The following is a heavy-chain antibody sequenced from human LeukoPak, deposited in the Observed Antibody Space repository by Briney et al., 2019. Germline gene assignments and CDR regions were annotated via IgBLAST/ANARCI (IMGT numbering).Heavy chain of an antibody. V-gene: IGHV3-23*01. CDR2: IFVNGDTT. D-gene: IGHD3-10*01. CDR3: AKRNTMVRGGPCFDY. Sequence: PGGSLRLSCAASGLSFSSYAMNWVRQAPGKGLEWVSIIFVNGDTTYYADSVKGRFTVSRDNSKDTLYLQMNDLRPDDTAIYYCAKRNTMVRGGPCFDYWGQGLLVTVSS. J-gene: IGHJ4*02. CDR1: GLSFSSYA.